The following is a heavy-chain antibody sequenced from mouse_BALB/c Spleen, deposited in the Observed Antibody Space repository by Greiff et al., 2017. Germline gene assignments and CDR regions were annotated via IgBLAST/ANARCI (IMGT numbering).Heavy chain of an antibody. V-gene: IGHV5-6-5*01. CDR3: AREAEIYYDYLDY. CDR2: ISSGGST. J-gene: IGHJ2*01. Sequence: EVKLVESGGGLVKPGGSLKLSCAASGFTFSSYAMSWVRQTPEKRPEWVASISSGGSTYYPDSVKGRFTITRDNARNNLYLQMNSLRSEDTAMYYCAREAEIYYDYLDYWGQGTTLTVSS. CDR1: GFTFSSYA. D-gene: IGHD2-4*01.